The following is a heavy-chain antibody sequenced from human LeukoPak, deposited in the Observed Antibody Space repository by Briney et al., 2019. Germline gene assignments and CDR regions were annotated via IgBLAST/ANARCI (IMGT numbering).Heavy chain of an antibody. CDR1: GFTFSGYG. Sequence: GGSLRLSCAASGFTFSGYGMHWVRQAPGKGLEWISFVRYDGSNKYYADSVKGRFTISRDNSKNTLYLEMNNLRVEDTAVYYCARDSGKTSDAFDIWGQGTMVTVSS. J-gene: IGHJ3*02. V-gene: IGHV3-30*02. CDR2: VRYDGSNK. CDR3: ARDSGKTSDAFDI.